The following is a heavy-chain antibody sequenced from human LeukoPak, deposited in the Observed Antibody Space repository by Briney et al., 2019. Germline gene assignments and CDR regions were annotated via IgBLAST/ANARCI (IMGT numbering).Heavy chain of an antibody. J-gene: IGHJ5*02. V-gene: IGHV3-66*04. D-gene: IGHD2-15*01. CDR2: IYSDGST. Sequence: GRSLRLSCAASGFTVSSDYMNWVRQAPGKGLEWVSVIYSDGSTYYADSVKGRFTISRDKSKNTLYLQLNSLRAEDTAVYFCARQSGGPYNWFDPWGQGTLVTVSS. CDR3: ARQSGGPYNWFDP. CDR1: GFTVSSDY.